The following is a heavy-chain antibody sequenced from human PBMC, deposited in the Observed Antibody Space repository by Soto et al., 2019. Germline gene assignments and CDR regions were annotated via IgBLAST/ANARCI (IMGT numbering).Heavy chain of an antibody. CDR2: IKQGGSEK. D-gene: IGHD2-15*01. CDR1: GFIFRSYW. CDR3: AREERESGGFDY. Sequence: PGGSLRLSCAGSGFIFRSYWMTWVRQAPGKGLEWVANIKQGGSEKHYVDSVKGRFTISRDDAKNSMYLQIDNLRAEDTALYYCAREERESGGFDYWGQGTQVTVS. V-gene: IGHV3-7*01. J-gene: IGHJ4*02.